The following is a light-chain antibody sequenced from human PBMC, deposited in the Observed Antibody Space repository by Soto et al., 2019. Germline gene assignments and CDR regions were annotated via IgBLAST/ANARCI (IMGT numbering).Light chain of an antibody. CDR3: QHYNNWPLT. V-gene: IGKV3-15*01. Sequence: EIVVTQSPATLSLSPGQIATLSCRTSQNINNKLVWYQQKPGQAPRLLIYGASTRATGIPARFSGSGSGTEFTLTISSLQSEDFAVYSCQHYNNWPLTVGGGTKVEL. CDR2: GAS. CDR1: QNINNK. J-gene: IGKJ4*01.